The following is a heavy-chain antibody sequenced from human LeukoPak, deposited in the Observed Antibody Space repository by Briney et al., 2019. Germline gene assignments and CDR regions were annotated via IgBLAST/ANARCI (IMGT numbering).Heavy chain of an antibody. Sequence: GASVKVSCKASGYTFTSYDINWVRQATGQGLEWMGWMNPNSGNTGYAQKFQGRVTMTRNTSISTAYMELSSLRSEDTAVYYCARGNTDRGSYYFDYWGQGTLVTVSS. CDR3: ARGNTDRGSYYFDY. V-gene: IGHV1-8*01. D-gene: IGHD5-12*01. CDR1: GYTFTSYD. CDR2: MNPNSGNT. J-gene: IGHJ4*02.